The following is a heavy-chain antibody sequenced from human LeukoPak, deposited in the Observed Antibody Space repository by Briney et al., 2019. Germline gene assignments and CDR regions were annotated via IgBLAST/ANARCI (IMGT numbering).Heavy chain of an antibody. D-gene: IGHD6-19*01. J-gene: IGHJ3*02. CDR2: ISAYNGNT. CDR1: GYTFTSYG. CDR3: ARDSGYSSGWYSEDDAFDI. Sequence: VASVKVSCKASGYTFTSYGISWVRQAPGQGLERMGWISAYNGNTNYAQKLQGRVTMTTDTSTSTAYMELRSLRSDDTAVYYCARDSGYSSGWYSEDDAFDIWGQGTMVTVSS. V-gene: IGHV1-18*01.